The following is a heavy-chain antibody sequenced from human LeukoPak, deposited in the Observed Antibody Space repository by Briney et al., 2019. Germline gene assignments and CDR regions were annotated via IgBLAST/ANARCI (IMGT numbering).Heavy chain of an antibody. D-gene: IGHD3-10*01. Sequence: SQTLSLTCVISRDSVSANSVTWHWIRQSPSRGLEWLGRTYYRSKWFYDFALSVRSRITINADTSKNQFSLHLNSVTPEDTAVYYCARAGSGHYTYWGQGTLVTVSS. CDR2: TYYRSKWFY. CDR1: RDSVSANSVT. CDR3: ARAGSGHYTY. V-gene: IGHV6-1*01. J-gene: IGHJ4*02.